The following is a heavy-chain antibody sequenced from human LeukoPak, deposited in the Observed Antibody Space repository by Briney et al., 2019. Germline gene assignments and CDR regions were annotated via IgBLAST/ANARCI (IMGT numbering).Heavy chain of an antibody. Sequence: SETLSLTCTVSGGSISSYYWNWIRQPPGKGLEWIGYISHSGTTNYSPSLTSRVTISVDTSKNQFSLRLSSVTAADTAVYYCARAAAGTDYWGQGTLVTVSS. J-gene: IGHJ4*02. D-gene: IGHD6-13*01. CDR2: ISHSGTT. CDR3: ARAAAGTDY. CDR1: GGSISSYY. V-gene: IGHV4-59*01.